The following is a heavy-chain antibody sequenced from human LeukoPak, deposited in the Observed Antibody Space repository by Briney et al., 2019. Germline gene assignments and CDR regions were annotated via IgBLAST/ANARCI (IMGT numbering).Heavy chain of an antibody. CDR1: GGSISSSSYY. CDR3: ARSMYSSGLFDY. Sequence: PSETLSLTCTVSGGSISSSSYYWGWIRQPPGKGLEWIGSIYYSGSTYYNPSLKSRVTISVDTSKNQFSLKLSSVTAADTAVYYCARSMYSSGLFDYWGQGTLVTVSS. D-gene: IGHD6-19*01. CDR2: IYYSGST. V-gene: IGHV4-39*01. J-gene: IGHJ4*02.